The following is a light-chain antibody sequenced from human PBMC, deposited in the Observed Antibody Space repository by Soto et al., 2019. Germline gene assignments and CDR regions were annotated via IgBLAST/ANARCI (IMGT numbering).Light chain of an antibody. CDR2: EVT. CDR1: RDDIGAYDY. J-gene: IGLJ2*01. V-gene: IGLV2-14*01. CDR3: NSYTKSSAVV. Sequence: QSVLTQPASVSGSPGQSITISCAGTRDDIGAYDYVSWYQQHPGNAPKLLVYEVTNRPSGVSDRFSGSKSGNTASLTISGLQAEDEADYYCNSYTKSSAVVFGGGTKFTV.